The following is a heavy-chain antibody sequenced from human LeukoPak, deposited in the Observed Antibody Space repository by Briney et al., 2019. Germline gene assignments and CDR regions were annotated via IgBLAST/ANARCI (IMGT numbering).Heavy chain of an antibody. D-gene: IGHD4-23*01. CDR2: IGTAGDT. CDR3: ARAGVRWSTPYFDY. Sequence: PGGSLRLSCAASGFTFSSYDMHWVRQATGKGLEWVSAIGTAGDTYYPGSVKGRFTISRENAKNSLYLQMNSLRAGDTAVYYCARAGVRWSTPYFDYWGQGTLVTVSS. CDR1: GFTFSSYD. V-gene: IGHV3-13*01. J-gene: IGHJ4*02.